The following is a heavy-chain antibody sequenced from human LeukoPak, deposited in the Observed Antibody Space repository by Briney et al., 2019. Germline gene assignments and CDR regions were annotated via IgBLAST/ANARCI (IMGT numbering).Heavy chain of an antibody. V-gene: IGHV1-46*01. CDR3: ARSSRRYGDNYYYGMDV. CDR2: INPSGGST. Sequence: ASVKVSCKASGYTFTSYGISWVRQAPGQGLEWMAIINPSGGSTTYAQKFQGRVTLTRDTSTSTVYMELSSLSSEDTAVYYCARSSRRYGDNYYYGMDVWGQGTTVTVSS. CDR1: GYTFTSYG. D-gene: IGHD4-17*01. J-gene: IGHJ6*02.